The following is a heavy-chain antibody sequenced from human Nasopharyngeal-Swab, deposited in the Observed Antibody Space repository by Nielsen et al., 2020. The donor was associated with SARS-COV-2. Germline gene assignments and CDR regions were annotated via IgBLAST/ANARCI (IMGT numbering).Heavy chain of an antibody. D-gene: IGHD2-15*01. CDR2: ISSSSSYT. J-gene: IGHJ4*02. CDR3: ASEGTYCSGSSCYVY. Sequence: WIRQPPGKGLEWVSYISSSSSYTNYADSVKGRFTISRDNAKNSLYLQMNSLRAEDTAVYYCASEGTYCSGSSCYVYWGQGTLVTVSS. V-gene: IGHV3-11*06.